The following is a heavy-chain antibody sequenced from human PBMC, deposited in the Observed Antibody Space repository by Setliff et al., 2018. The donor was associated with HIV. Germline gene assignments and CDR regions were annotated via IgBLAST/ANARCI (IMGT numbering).Heavy chain of an antibody. CDR1: GLTFSNYW. Sequence: SLRLSCVASGLTFSNYWMHWVRQAPGKGLVWVSRIDSDGSDTDYADSVRGRFTISRDNAKNTLYLQMTSLRAEDTAVYYCARGPQYNFWGGYLGLWGRGTLVTSPQ. J-gene: IGHJ4*02. CDR3: ARGPQYNFWGGYLGL. V-gene: IGHV3-74*01. D-gene: IGHD3-3*01. CDR2: IDSDGSDT.